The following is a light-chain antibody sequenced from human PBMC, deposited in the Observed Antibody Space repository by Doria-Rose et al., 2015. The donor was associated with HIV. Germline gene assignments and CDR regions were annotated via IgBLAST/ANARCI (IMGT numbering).Light chain of an antibody. CDR3: SSYTSGSTLYV. CDR2: EVS. Sequence: PGKAPKLIIYEVSNRPSGVSDRFSASKTANSASLTISGLQPEDEADYYCSSYTSGSTLYVFGPGTTVSVL. J-gene: IGLJ1*01. V-gene: IGLV2-14*01.